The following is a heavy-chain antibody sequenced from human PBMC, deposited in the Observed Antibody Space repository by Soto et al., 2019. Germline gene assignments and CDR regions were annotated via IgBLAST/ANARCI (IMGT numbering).Heavy chain of an antibody. J-gene: IGHJ5*02. CDR1: GGSMGVHSSY. CDR3: TRRYNWNDYYFDP. D-gene: IGHD1-20*01. Sequence: PAETLSLSCTCSGGSMGVHSSYWTWVRQTPGKGLEWVGSSYYSGTSYFNPALKGRVTISVDTSTNQFSLRLTSVTAADTAVYYCTRRYNWNDYYFDPWGQGTLVTVSS. CDR2: SYYSGTS. V-gene: IGHV4-39*01.